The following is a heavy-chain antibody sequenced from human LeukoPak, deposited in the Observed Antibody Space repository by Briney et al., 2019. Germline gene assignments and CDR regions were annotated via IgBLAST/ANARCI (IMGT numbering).Heavy chain of an antibody. D-gene: IGHD5-18*01. CDR3: SKDVGRGYTYYYFYGMDV. Sequence: ETLSLTCTVSGGSISSSSYYWGWVRQAPGKGLEWVSVISGSGDTTYYADSVKGRFAISRDNSKNTLYLQMNSLRAEDTAVYSCSKDVGRGYTYYYFYGMDVWGQGTTVTVSS. CDR1: GGSISSSSYY. J-gene: IGHJ6*02. CDR2: ISGSGDTT. V-gene: IGHV3-23*01.